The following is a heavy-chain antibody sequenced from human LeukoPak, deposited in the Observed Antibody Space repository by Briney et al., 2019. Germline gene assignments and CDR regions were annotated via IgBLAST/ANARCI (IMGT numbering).Heavy chain of an antibody. CDR2: IYYGGST. CDR3: ARRPGGLQDWLDP. V-gene: IGHV4-59*08. D-gene: IGHD2-15*01. Sequence: SETLSLTCTVSGGSISSYYWSWIRQPPGKGLEWIGYIYYGGSTNYNPSLKSRLSISLDTSKNQFSLKLSSVTAADTAVYYCARRPGGLQDWLDPWGQGTLVTVSS. J-gene: IGHJ5*02. CDR1: GGSISSYY.